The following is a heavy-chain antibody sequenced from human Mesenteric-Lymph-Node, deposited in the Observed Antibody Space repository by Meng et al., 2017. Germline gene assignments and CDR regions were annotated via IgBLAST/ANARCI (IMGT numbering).Heavy chain of an antibody. V-gene: IGHV3-74*01. CDR1: GFTFSSYW. J-gene: IGHJ4*02. Sequence: GESLKISCAASGFTFSSYWVHWVRQAPGKGLVWVSRINSDGSSTSYADSVKGRFTISRDNAKNTLYLQMNSLRAEDTAVYYCARVPVLLWFGELTQPYFDYWGQGTLVTVSS. CDR3: ARVPVLLWFGELTQPYFDY. CDR2: INSDGSST. D-gene: IGHD3-10*01.